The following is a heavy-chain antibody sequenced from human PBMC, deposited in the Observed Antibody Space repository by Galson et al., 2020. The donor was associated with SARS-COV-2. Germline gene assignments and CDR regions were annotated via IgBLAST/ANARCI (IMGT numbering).Heavy chain of an antibody. CDR2: ISGSGGST. Sequence: GESLKISCAASGFTFSSYAMSWVRQAPGKGLELVSAISGSGGSTYYADSVKGRFTISRDNSKNTLYLQMNSLRAEDTAVYYCAKGLRLGELSLRDDAFDIWGQGTMVTVSS. V-gene: IGHV3-23*01. CDR1: GFTFSSYA. D-gene: IGHD3-16*02. CDR3: AKGLRLGELSLRDDAFDI. J-gene: IGHJ3*02.